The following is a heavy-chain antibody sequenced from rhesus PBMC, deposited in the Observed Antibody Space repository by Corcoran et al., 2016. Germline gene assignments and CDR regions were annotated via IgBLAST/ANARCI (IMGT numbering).Heavy chain of an antibody. J-gene: IGHJ4*01. CDR2: IYWDDDK. V-gene: IGHV2-174*01. CDR3: ARYNWNYGYFDY. D-gene: IGHD1-26*01. Sequence: QVTLKESGPALVKPTQTLTLTCTFSGFSLTTSGMGVGWIRQPPGNALEWLALIYWDDDKRYITSLKSRLTISKDTSKNQVVLTMTNMDPVDTATYYCARYNWNYGYFDYWGQGVLVTVSS. CDR1: GFSLTTSGMG.